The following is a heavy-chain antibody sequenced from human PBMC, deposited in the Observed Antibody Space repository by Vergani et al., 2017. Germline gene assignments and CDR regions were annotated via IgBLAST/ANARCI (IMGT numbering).Heavy chain of an antibody. Sequence: QVQLVQSGAEVKKPGASVKVSCKASGYTFTGYYMHWVRQAPGQGLEWMGWINPNSGGTNYAQKFQGWVTMTRDTSISTAYMELRSLRSDDTAVYYCARDRVRELLRYYYYYYYMDVWGKGTTVTVSS. CDR1: GYTFTGYY. D-gene: IGHD1-26*01. CDR3: ARDRVRELLRYYYYYYYMDV. CDR2: INPNSGGT. J-gene: IGHJ6*03. V-gene: IGHV1-2*04.